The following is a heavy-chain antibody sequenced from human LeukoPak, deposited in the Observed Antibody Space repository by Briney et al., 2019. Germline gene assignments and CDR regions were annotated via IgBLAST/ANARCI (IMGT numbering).Heavy chain of an antibody. J-gene: IGHJ4*02. CDR1: GFTFSSYG. D-gene: IGHD1-26*01. CDR2: ISYDGSNK. Sequence: PGRSPRLSCAASGFTFSSYGMHWVRQAPGKGLEWVAVISYDGSNKYYADSVKGRFTISRDNSKNTLYLQMNSLRAEDTAVYYCAKHVDPSSGDYWGQGTLVTVSS. V-gene: IGHV3-30*18. CDR3: AKHVDPSSGDY.